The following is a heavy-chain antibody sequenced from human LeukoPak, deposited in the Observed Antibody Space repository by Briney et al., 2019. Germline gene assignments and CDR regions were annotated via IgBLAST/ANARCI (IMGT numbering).Heavy chain of an antibody. CDR2: INPNSGGT. CDR1: GYTFTGYY. D-gene: IGHD4-17*01. Sequence: ASVKVSCKASGYTFTGYYMHWVRQAPGQGLEWMGWINPNSGGTNYAQKFQGRVTMTRDTSISTAYMELSRLRSDDTAVYYCARGLDYGDYWVPAYYFDYWGQGTLVTVSS. CDR3: ARGLDYGDYWVPAYYFDY. V-gene: IGHV1-2*02. J-gene: IGHJ4*02.